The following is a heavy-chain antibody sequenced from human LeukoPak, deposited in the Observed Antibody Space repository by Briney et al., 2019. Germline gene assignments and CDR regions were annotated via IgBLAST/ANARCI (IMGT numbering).Heavy chain of an antibody. CDR2: IQSGGSGK. Sequence: GSLRLSCTASGFTFSNYWMHWVRQAPGKGLVWVSRIQSGGSGKNYADSVKGRFTISRDNAKNTLYLQMNSLRAEDTAVYYCTRSTVAADFDYWSQGTLVTVSS. D-gene: IGHD6-19*01. CDR1: GFTFSNYW. CDR3: TRSTVAADFDY. J-gene: IGHJ4*02. V-gene: IGHV3-74*01.